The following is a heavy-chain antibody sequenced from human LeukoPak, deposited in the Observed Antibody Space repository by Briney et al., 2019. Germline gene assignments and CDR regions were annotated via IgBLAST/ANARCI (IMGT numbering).Heavy chain of an antibody. Sequence: GGSLRPSCAASGFTFSSYEMNWVRQAPGKGLEWVSYISSSGSTIYYADSVKGRFTISRDNAKNSLYLQMNSLRAEDTAVYYCARGGGLLWFGEYSGPWGQGTLVTVSS. CDR1: GFTFSSYE. CDR2: ISSSGSTI. V-gene: IGHV3-48*03. D-gene: IGHD3-10*01. CDR3: ARGGGLLWFGEYSGP. J-gene: IGHJ5*02.